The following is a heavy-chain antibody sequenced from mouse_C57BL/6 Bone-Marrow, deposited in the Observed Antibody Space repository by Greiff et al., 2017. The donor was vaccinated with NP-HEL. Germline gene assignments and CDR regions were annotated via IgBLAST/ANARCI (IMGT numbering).Heavy chain of an antibody. CDR2: IDPETGGT. V-gene: IGHV1-15*01. J-gene: IGHJ3*01. CDR1: GYTFTDYE. D-gene: IGHD2-12*01. Sequence: QVQLQQSGAELVRPGASVTLSCKASGYTFTDYEMHWVKQTPVHGLEWIGAIDPETGGTAYNQKFKGKAILTTDKSSSTAYMELLRLTSEDSAVYYCTRNNYSFRGFAYWGQGTLVTVSA. CDR3: TRNNYSFRGFAY.